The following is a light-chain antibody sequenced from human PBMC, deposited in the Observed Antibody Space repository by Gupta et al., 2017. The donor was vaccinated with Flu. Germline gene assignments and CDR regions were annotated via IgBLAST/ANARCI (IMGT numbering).Light chain of an antibody. CDR2: GAS. CDR1: QSVSNSY. V-gene: IGKV3-20*01. J-gene: IGKJ1*01. Sequence: DIVLTQSPGTLSLSPGERATLSCRASQSVSNSYLAWYQQKPGQAPRLLIYGASSRATGIPDRFSGSGSGTDFTLTINRLEPEDFAVYYCQQYGSSPRTFGQGTKVEIK. CDR3: QQYGSSPRT.